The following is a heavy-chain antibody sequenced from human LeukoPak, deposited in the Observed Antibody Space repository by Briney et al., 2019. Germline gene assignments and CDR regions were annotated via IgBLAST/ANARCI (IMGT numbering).Heavy chain of an antibody. Sequence: SVKVSCKASGGTFSSYAISWVRQAPGQGLEWMGRIIPILGIANYAQRFQGRVTITADKSTSTAYMELSSLRSEDTAVYYCAREVFSGYTVVSSAFDIWGQGTMVTVSS. CDR2: IIPILGIA. V-gene: IGHV1-69*04. J-gene: IGHJ3*02. D-gene: IGHD3-22*01. CDR3: AREVFSGYTVVSSAFDI. CDR1: GGTFSSYA.